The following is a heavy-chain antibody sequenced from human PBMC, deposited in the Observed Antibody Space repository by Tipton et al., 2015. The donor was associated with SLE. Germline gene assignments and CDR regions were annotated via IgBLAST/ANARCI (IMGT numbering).Heavy chain of an antibody. V-gene: IGHV4-59*01. Sequence: TLSLTCTVSGGSLSRNSWIWIRQPPGKGLEWIAYISYSGSTNYNPSLWGRITMSLDMSKNQFSLKMSSVAAADTAVYYCARVDGSGPDAFDIWGQGTMVTVSS. CDR2: ISYSGST. D-gene: IGHD3-10*01. J-gene: IGHJ3*02. CDR3: ARVDGSGPDAFDI. CDR1: GGSLSRNS.